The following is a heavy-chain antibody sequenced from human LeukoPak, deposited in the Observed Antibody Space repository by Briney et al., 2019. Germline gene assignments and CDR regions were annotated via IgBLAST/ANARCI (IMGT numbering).Heavy chain of an antibody. Sequence: GRSLRLSCAASGFTFNNYSMHWVRQAPGKGLEWVAVISYDGSNKYYADSVKGRFTISRDNSKNTLYLQMNSLRAEDTAVYYCAKDSWSGYFDYWGQGTLVTVSS. CDR3: AKDSWSGYFDY. CDR1: GFTFNNYS. J-gene: IGHJ4*02. V-gene: IGHV3-30*18. CDR2: ISYDGSNK. D-gene: IGHD3-3*01.